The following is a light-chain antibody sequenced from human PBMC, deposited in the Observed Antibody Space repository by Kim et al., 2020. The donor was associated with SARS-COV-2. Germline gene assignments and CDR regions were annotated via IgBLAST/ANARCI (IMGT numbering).Light chain of an antibody. CDR2: DAT. Sequence: GDRFILTGRASQSVDSWLAWYQQKPGKAPKRLIYDATGLQSGVPSRFSASGSETEFTLTISSLQPDDFATYDCQQYNTYPRTFGQGTKVDIK. CDR3: QQYNTYPRT. CDR1: QSVDSW. J-gene: IGKJ1*01. V-gene: IGKV1-5*01.